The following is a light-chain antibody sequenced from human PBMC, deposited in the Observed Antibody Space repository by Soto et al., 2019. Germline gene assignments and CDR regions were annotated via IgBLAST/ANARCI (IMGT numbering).Light chain of an antibody. CDR2: DAS. J-gene: IGKJ5*01. CDR1: QSISTN. Sequence: DIQMTQSPSSLSASVGNRVTITCRASQSISTNLNLYQKKPGKAPNLLIYDASRLRSGVPSRFSGSGGGTDFTLSISSVQPEDFATYYCQQSYISPLTVGQGTQLEI. V-gene: IGKV1-39*01. CDR3: QQSYISPLT.